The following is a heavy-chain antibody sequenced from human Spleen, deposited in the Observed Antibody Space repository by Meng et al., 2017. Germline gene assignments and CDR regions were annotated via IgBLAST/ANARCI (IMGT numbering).Heavy chain of an antibody. CDR2: INHSGST. D-gene: IGHD4-11*01. Sequence: QVQLQPWGVGLLKPSEPLSLTCVVSGGSFSDYYWSWIRQPPGKGLEWIGEINHSGSTNYNPSLESRATISVDTSQNNLSLKLSSVTAADSAVYYCARGPTTMAHDFDYWGQGTLVTVSS. CDR1: GGSFSDYY. V-gene: IGHV4-34*01. J-gene: IGHJ4*02. CDR3: ARGPTTMAHDFDY.